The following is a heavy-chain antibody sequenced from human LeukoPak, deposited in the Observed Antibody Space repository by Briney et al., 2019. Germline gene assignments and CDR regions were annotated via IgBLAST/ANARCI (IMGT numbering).Heavy chain of an antibody. Sequence: ASVKVSCKASGYTFTSYYMHWVRQAPGQGLEWMGIINPSGGSTRYAQKFQGRVTMTRDTSTSTVYMELNSLRSEDTAVYYCARVGASSSSLYCFDYWGQGTLVTVSS. CDR1: GYTFTSYY. J-gene: IGHJ4*02. CDR3: ARVGASSSSLYCFDY. D-gene: IGHD6-6*01. CDR2: INPSGGST. V-gene: IGHV1-46*01.